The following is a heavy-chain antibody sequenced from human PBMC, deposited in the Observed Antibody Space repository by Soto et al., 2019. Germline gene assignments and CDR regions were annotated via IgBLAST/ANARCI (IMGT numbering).Heavy chain of an antibody. J-gene: IGHJ6*03. CDR1: GFTFSDYY. V-gene: IGHV3-11*01. CDR2: ISSSGATI. CDR3: ARGQARNPYCYCDMDV. Sequence: QVQLVESGGGLVKPGGSLRLSCVASGFTFSDYYMSWIRQAPGQGLEWVSYISSSGATIYYADSVKGRFTISRDNAKNALYLQMNSLRAEDTAVYYCARGQARNPYCYCDMDVWGNGTTVTVSS.